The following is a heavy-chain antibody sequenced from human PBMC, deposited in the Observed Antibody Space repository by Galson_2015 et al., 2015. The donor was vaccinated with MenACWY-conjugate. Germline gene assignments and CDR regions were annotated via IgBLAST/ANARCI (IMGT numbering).Heavy chain of an antibody. J-gene: IGHJ4*02. V-gene: IGHV3-72*01. CDR2: TRNKGYTT. CDR3: ARGLSGSGYFDY. Sequence: SLRLSCAASGFTFSTYWMTWVRQAPGKGLEWLGRTRNKGYTTKYAASVEGRFTISRDDSKNSLYLQMDSLKTEDTAVYYCARGLSGSGYFDYWGQGTLVTVSS. D-gene: IGHD2-8*02. CDR1: GFTFSTYW.